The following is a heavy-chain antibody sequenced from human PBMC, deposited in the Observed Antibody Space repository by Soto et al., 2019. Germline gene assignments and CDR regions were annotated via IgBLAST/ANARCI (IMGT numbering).Heavy chain of an antibody. V-gene: IGHV1-69*06. CDR3: ARAGYGGYDLGGYYYYYGMDV. Sequence: SVKVSCKASGGTFSSYAIRGVRQAPGQGLEWMGGIIPNFGTANYAQKFQGRVTITADKSTSTAYMELSSLRSEDTAVYYCARAGYGGYDLGGYYYYYGMDVWGQGTTVTVSS. J-gene: IGHJ6*02. D-gene: IGHD5-12*01. CDR2: IIPNFGTA. CDR1: GGTFSSYA.